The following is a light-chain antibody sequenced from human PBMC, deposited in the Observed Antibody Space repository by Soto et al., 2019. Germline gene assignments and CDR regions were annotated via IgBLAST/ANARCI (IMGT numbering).Light chain of an antibody. J-gene: IGKJ1*01. CDR2: GAS. CDR3: QQYNNWPRT. V-gene: IGKV3-15*01. CDR1: QSVSSY. Sequence: EIVLTQSPATLSLSPGERATLSCRASQSVSSYLAWYQQKPGQAPRLLIYGASTRATGIPARCSGSGSGTEFTLTISSLQSEDFAVYYCQQYNNWPRTFGQGTKV.